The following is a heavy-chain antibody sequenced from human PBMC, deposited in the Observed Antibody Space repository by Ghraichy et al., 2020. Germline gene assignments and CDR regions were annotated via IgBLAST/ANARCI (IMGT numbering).Heavy chain of an antibody. Sequence: GGSLRLSCAASGFTVRGSDMSWVRQAPGKGLEWLSVISTSGTTPYAASAKSRVTISRDNSKNTVYLEMNSLRVEDTALYYCTRRTGSFYFYSLDVWGQGTTVTVSS. V-gene: IGHV3-66*04. J-gene: IGHJ6*02. CDR3: TRRTGSFYFYSLDV. CDR1: GFTVRGSD. CDR2: ISTSGTT. D-gene: IGHD3-22*01.